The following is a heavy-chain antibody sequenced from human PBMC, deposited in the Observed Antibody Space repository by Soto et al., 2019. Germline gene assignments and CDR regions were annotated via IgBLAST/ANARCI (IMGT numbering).Heavy chain of an antibody. CDR2: ISGSGGST. J-gene: IGHJ4*02. CDR1: GFTLSSYA. CDR3: AKDPPLGKNY. V-gene: IGHV3-23*01. D-gene: IGHD7-27*01. Sequence: VGSLRLSGAASGFTLSSYAMSWVRQAPGKGLEWVSAISGSGGSTYYADSVKGRFTISRDNSKNTLYLQMNSLRAEDTAVYYCAKDPPLGKNYWGQGTLVTVSS.